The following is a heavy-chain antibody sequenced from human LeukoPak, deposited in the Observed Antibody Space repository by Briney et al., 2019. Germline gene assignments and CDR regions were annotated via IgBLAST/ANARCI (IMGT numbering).Heavy chain of an antibody. CDR1: GGSISSYY. D-gene: IGHD5-24*01. Sequence: SETLSLTCTVSGGSISSYYWSWIRQPPGKGLEWVGYIYYSGTTNYNPSLKSRVTISVDTSNNQFSLKLSPVTAADTAVYYCARLEKATFDYWGQGILVTVSS. CDR3: ARLEKATFDY. J-gene: IGHJ4*02. V-gene: IGHV4-59*01. CDR2: IYYSGTT.